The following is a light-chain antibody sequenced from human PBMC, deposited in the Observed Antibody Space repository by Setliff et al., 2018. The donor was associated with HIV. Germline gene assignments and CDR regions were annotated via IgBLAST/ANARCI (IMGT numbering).Light chain of an antibody. CDR2: GAF. V-gene: IGKV3-15*01. CDR3: QHYNSWPLT. J-gene: IGKJ4*01. Sequence: EIVMTQSPATLAVSPGERATLSCRASHGVSSNLAWYQQKPGQAPRLLIYGAFTRATGVPARFSGSGSGTEFTLTISSLQSEDFAVYYCQHYNSWPLTFGGGTKVYIK. CDR1: HGVSSN.